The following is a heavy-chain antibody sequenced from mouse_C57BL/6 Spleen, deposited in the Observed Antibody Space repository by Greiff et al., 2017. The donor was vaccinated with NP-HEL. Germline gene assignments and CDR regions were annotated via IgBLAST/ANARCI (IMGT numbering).Heavy chain of an antibody. J-gene: IGHJ2*01. CDR2: IRLKSDNYAT. Sequence: EVQLMESGGGLVQPGGSMKLSCVASGFTFSNYWMNWVRQSPEKGLEWVAQIRLKSDNYATHYAESVKGRFTISRDDSKSSVYLQMNNLRAEDTGIYYCTGLLYGYWGQGTTLTVSS. V-gene: IGHV6-3*01. CDR1: GFTFSNYW. CDR3: TGLLYGY. D-gene: IGHD2-12*01.